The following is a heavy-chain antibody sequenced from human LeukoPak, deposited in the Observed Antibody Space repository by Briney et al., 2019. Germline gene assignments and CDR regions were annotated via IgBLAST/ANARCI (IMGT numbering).Heavy chain of an antibody. V-gene: IGHV1-2*02. J-gene: IGHJ6*03. CDR2: IYPKSGDL. D-gene: IGHD2-15*01. Sequence: AAVKVSRKGSGYTFSYYYLHWVRQAPGQGLERMGLIYPKSGDLNYAQKFQGGVTMTRQTSSKTVYVKLSRLRSGHTAVYFCARAAPVGYYYSMDVWARGTRVTVSS. CDR1: GYTFSYYY. CDR3: ARAAPVGYYYSMDV.